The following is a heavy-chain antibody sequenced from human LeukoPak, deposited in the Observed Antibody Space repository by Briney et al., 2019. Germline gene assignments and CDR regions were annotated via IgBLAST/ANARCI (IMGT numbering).Heavy chain of an antibody. CDR3: ARLIAATGYFDY. CDR2: IYSGGNT. CDR1: RLAVSSNY. V-gene: IGHV3-66*02. D-gene: IGHD6-13*01. Sequence: GGSLRLSCAASRLAVSSNYMSWVRQAPGKGLEWVSIIYSGGNTYYADSVKGRFTISRDNSKNTLYLQMNSLRPEDTAVYYCARLIAATGYFDYWGQGTLVTVSS. J-gene: IGHJ4*02.